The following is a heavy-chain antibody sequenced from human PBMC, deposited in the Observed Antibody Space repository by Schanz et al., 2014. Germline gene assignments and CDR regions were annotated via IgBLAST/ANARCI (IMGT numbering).Heavy chain of an antibody. Sequence: QVQLVQSGTEVKKPGASVKVSCKASGYTFTSYSMNWVRQAPGQGLEWMGWINTHTGNPTYAQGFTGRFVFSLDTSVSTAYLQISSLKADDTAVYYCARGGVVVVTAALNWFDPWGQGTLVTVSS. J-gene: IGHJ5*02. CDR3: ARGGVVVVTAALNWFDP. V-gene: IGHV7-4-1*02. CDR1: GYTFTSYS. CDR2: INTHTGNP. D-gene: IGHD2-15*01.